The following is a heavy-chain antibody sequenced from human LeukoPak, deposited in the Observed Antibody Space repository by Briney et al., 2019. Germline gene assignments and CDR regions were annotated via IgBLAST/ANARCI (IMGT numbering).Heavy chain of an antibody. CDR2: IYYSGST. J-gene: IGHJ3*02. CDR3: ATGGSSTYGAFDI. V-gene: IGHV4-59*08. D-gene: IGHD4-23*01. CDR1: GGSMSPYH. Sequence: SETLSLTCTVSGGSMSPYHWSWIRQPPGKGLGWIGYIYYSGSTNYNPSLKSRVTISVDTSKNQFSLKLSSVTAADTAVYYCATGGSSTYGAFDIWGQGTMVTVSS.